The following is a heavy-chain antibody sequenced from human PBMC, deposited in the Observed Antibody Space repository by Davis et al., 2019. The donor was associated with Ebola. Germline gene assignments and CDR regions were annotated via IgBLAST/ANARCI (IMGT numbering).Heavy chain of an antibody. Sequence: GESLKISCAASGFTFSSYSMNWVRQAPGKGLEWVSSISSSSSYIYYADSVKGRFTISRDNAKNSLYLQMNSLRAEDTAVYYCARDATYYDFWSGYYRTNYGMDVWGQGTTVTVSS. J-gene: IGHJ6*02. CDR3: ARDATYYDFWSGYYRTNYGMDV. CDR2: ISSSSSYI. D-gene: IGHD3-3*01. V-gene: IGHV3-21*01. CDR1: GFTFSSYS.